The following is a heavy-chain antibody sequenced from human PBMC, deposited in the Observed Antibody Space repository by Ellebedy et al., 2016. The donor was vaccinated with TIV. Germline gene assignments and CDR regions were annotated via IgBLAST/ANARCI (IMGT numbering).Heavy chain of an antibody. D-gene: IGHD4-11*01. CDR2: IYHTGST. J-gene: IGHJ4*02. Sequence: SETLSLTCTVSGGSISSGDYYWSWIRQPPGKGLEWLGYIYHTGSTYANPSLKSRLAMSVDTSKNQFSLNLNSVTATDTAVYYCARADIDYLFDYWGQGTLVTVSS. CDR1: GGSISSGDYY. V-gene: IGHV4-30-4*01. CDR3: ARADIDYLFDY.